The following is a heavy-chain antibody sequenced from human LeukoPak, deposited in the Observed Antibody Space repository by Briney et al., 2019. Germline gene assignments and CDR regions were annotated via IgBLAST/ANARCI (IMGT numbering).Heavy chain of an antibody. CDR1: GGSCDDYY. J-gene: IGHJ5*02. CDR3: ARGRDRSKAGDL. CDR2: IHPHGIF. Sequence: PSETLSLTCAVHGGSCDDYYCSWIRQPPGKGLEWIGEIHPHGIFYYNSSLVSRVTISIDTSKTQFSLRLNSVTAADTAFYYCARGRDRSKAGDLWGQGSLVTVSS. V-gene: IGHV4-34*01. D-gene: IGHD5-24*01.